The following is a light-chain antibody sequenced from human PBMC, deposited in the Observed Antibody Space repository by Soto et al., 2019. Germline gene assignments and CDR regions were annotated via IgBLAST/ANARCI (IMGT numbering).Light chain of an antibody. J-gene: IGKJ1*01. CDR1: QGISNY. V-gene: IGKV1-27*01. Sequence: IQLTQSASSLSSSLGDRVTITCLASQGISNYLAWYKQKPGKLPKLLSYAASILQSGVPSRFSGTGSGTDFTLTISSLQPEDVETYYCQKYNSAPRTFGQGTKVDIK. CDR2: AAS. CDR3: QKYNSAPRT.